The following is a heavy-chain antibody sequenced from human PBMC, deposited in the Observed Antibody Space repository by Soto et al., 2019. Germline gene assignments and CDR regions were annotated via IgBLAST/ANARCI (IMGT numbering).Heavy chain of an antibody. CDR1: GDSVPSDSAA. CDR2: TYYRSKWYN. J-gene: IGHJ4*02. Sequence: AQSLALTCAISGDSVPSDSAAWNCIRQSPSRSLEWLGRTYYRSKWYNDYAVSVKSRITVNPDTSKNQFSLQLSSVTPEDAAVYYCARAALAGRDWFGMPDYWGLGTLVTVSS. V-gene: IGHV6-1*01. D-gene: IGHD3-9*01. CDR3: ARAALAGRDWFGMPDY.